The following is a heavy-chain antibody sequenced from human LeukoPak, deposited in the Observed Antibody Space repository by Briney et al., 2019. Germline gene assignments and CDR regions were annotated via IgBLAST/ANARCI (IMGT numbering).Heavy chain of an antibody. J-gene: IGHJ4*02. CDR3: ARDPAVSYDYVWGSFAGY. CDR2: ISSSGNTK. Sequence: GGSLRLSCAASLFTFSSYEMNWVRQAPGKGLEWISYISSSGNTKHYADPVKGRFTISRDNAKNSLYLQMNSLRAEDTAVYYCARDPAVSYDYVWGSFAGYWGQGTLVTVSS. CDR1: LFTFSSYE. V-gene: IGHV3-48*03. D-gene: IGHD3-16*01.